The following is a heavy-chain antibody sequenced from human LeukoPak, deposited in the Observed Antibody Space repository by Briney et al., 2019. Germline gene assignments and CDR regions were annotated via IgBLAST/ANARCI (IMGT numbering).Heavy chain of an antibody. D-gene: IGHD3-22*01. Sequence: SETLSLTCTVSGGSISSYYWSWIRQPPGKGLEWIGYIYYSGSTNYNPSLKSRVTISVDTSKNQFSPKLSSVTAADTAVYYCARGSYYYDSSGYILDYWGQGTLVTVSS. V-gene: IGHV4-59*01. CDR1: GGSISSYY. CDR3: ARGSYYYDSSGYILDY. J-gene: IGHJ4*02. CDR2: IYYSGST.